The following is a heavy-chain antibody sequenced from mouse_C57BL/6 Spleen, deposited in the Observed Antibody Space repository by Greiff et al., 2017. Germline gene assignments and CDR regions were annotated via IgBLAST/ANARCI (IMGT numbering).Heavy chain of an antibody. V-gene: IGHV1-7*01. J-gene: IGHJ4*01. CDR3: ARGDYYGYDMDD. Sequence: QVHVKQSGAELVKPWASVKLSCKASGYTFTSYCMHWVKQRPGEGLEWIGYINPSSGDTKYNQKFKDKATLTVDKSYSTAYMQLSSLTYEDSEVYYCARGDYYGYDMDDWGQGTSVTVSS. D-gene: IGHD1-1*01. CDR1: GYTFTSYC. CDR2: INPSSGDT.